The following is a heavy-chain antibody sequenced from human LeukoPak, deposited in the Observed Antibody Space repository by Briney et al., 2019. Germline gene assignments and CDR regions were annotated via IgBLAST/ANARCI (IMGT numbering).Heavy chain of an antibody. Sequence: GGSLRLSCAASGFTASSNYMSWVRQAPGKGLEWVSVIYSGGSTYYADSVKGRFTISRDNSKNTLYLQMNSLRAEDTAVYYCARDLQTTYCSGGSCYGSAVYWGQGTLVTVSS. V-gene: IGHV3-66*01. CDR1: GFTASSNY. J-gene: IGHJ4*02. CDR2: IYSGGST. D-gene: IGHD2-15*01. CDR3: ARDLQTTYCSGGSCYGSAVY.